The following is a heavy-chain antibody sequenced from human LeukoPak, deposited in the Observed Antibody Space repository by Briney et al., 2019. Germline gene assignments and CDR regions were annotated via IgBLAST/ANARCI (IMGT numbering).Heavy chain of an antibody. CDR1: GGSISSRPYY. Sequence: SETLSLTCTVSGGSISSRPYYWGWVRQPPGKGLEWIGTISYSGTTYYSPSLKSRVTISLDTSKNQFSLKLSSVTAADTAIYYCARDFSSSSTVYYYYYMDIWGQGTMVTVSS. J-gene: IGHJ6*03. V-gene: IGHV4-39*07. D-gene: IGHD6-6*01. CDR2: ISYSGTT. CDR3: ARDFSSSSTVYYYYYMDI.